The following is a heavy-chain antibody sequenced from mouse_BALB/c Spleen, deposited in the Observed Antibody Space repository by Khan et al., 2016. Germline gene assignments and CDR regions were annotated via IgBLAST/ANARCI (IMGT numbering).Heavy chain of an antibody. CDR1: GFTFSSYG. J-gene: IGHJ3*01. V-gene: IGHV5-6-3*01. CDR2: INSNGGST. CDR3: ARLVAY. Sequence: EVELVESGGGLVQPGGSLKLSCAASGFTFSSYGMSWVSQTPDKRLELVATINSNGGSTYYPDSVKGRFTISRDNAKNTLYLQMCSLKSEDTAMYYCARLVAYWGQGTLVTVSA.